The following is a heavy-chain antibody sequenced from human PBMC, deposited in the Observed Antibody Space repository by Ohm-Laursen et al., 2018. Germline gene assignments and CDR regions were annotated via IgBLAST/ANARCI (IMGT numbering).Heavy chain of an antibody. CDR2: IKSKTDGGTT. CDR1: GFTFSSYW. J-gene: IGHJ4*02. D-gene: IGHD2-21*01. CDR3: ATGDCRFYFDY. Sequence: SLRLSCAASGFTFSSYWMSWVRQAPGKGLEWVGRIKSKTDGGTTDYPAPVKGRFTISRDDSQNTLYLQMNSLKTEDTAIYYCATGDCRFYFDYWGQGTLVTVSS. V-gene: IGHV3-15*01.